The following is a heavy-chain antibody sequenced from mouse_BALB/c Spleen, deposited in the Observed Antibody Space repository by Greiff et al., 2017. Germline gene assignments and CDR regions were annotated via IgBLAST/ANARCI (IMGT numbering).Heavy chain of an antibody. D-gene: IGHD1-1*01. Sequence: DVMLVESGGGLVKPGGSLKLSCAASGFTFSSYTMSWVRQTPEKRLEWVATISSGGSYTYYPDSVKGRFTISRDNAKNTLYLQMSSLKSEDTAMYYCTRDLSTVVAKEYYFDYWGQGTTLTVSS. CDR2: ISSGGSYT. V-gene: IGHV5-6-4*01. CDR3: TRDLSTVVAKEYYFDY. CDR1: GFTFSSYT. J-gene: IGHJ2*01.